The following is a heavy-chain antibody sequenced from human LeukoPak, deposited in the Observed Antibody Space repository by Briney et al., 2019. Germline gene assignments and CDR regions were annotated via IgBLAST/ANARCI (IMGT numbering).Heavy chain of an antibody. Sequence: GGSLRLSCAASGFTFSRYWMSWVRQAPGKGLEWVVNIKQDGSEKYYVDSVKGRFTISRDNAKNSLYLQMNSLRAEDTAVYYCARWYDFWSGSHAFDIWGQGTMVTVSS. CDR3: ARWYDFWSGSHAFDI. CDR2: IKQDGSEK. D-gene: IGHD3-3*01. J-gene: IGHJ3*02. V-gene: IGHV3-7*01. CDR1: GFTFSRYW.